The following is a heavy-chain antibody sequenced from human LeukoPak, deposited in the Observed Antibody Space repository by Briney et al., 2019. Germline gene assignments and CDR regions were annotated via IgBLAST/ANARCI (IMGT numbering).Heavy chain of an antibody. V-gene: IGHV1-2*04. CDR1: GYTFTGYY. Sequence: ASVKVSCKASGYTFTGYYMHWVRQAPGQGLEWMGWINPNSGGTNYAQKFQGWVTMTRDTSISTAYMELSRLRSDDTAVYYCARDLGRGYSYGYGYWGQGTLVTVSS. CDR2: INPNSGGT. D-gene: IGHD5-18*01. J-gene: IGHJ4*02. CDR3: ARDLGRGYSYGYGY.